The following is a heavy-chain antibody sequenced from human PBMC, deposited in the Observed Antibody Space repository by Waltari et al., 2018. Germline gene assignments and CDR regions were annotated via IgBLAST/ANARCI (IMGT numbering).Heavy chain of an antibody. J-gene: IGHJ4*02. CDR3: ARGSKFGDYGDLDY. V-gene: IGHV1-69*01. CDR1: GDGFDQYA. Sequence: VQLVQSGAEVKKPGSSLRVSCQTCGDGFDQYAISWVRQAPGKGLEWMGGIIPMFNNPKYAQRFEGTVTITADESTSTGYMELTGLTSEDTAIYYCARGSKFGDYGDLDYWGQGTLVTVS. D-gene: IGHD4-17*01. CDR2: IIPMFNNP.